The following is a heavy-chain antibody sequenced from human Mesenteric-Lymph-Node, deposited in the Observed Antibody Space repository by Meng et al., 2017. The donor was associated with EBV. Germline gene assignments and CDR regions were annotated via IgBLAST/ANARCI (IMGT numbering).Heavy chain of an antibody. CDR2: VYYSGST. Sequence: QVPLQESGPGLVKPSETLSLTCTVSGVSITSGTYYWGWVRQSPEKGLEWIGRVYYSGSTYYTPSLKSRVTISVDTSKNQFSLKLNSLTAADTAVYYCARLLGGNYFNNWFDPWGQGTLVTVSS. CDR1: GVSITSGTYY. D-gene: IGHD5-24*01. J-gene: IGHJ5*02. V-gene: IGHV4-39*07. CDR3: ARLLGGNYFNNWFDP.